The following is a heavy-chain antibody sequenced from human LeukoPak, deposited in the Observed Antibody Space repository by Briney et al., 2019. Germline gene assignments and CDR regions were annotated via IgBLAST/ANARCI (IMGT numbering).Heavy chain of an antibody. CDR2: ISDSGST. CDR1: GGSISSGGYY. J-gene: IGHJ3*02. V-gene: IGHV4-31*03. Sequence: SETLSLTCTVSGGSISSGGYYCDWIRQHPGNGLELVGYISDSGSTYYSPCLKSRLAISLDTSKNQFSLKLSSVTAADAAVYFCARDPGIAVAAAAFDIWGQGTMVTVSS. CDR3: ARDPGIAVAAAAFDI. D-gene: IGHD6-19*01.